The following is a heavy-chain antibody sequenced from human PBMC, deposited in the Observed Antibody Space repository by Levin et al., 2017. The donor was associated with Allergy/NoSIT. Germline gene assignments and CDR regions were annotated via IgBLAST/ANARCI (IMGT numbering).Heavy chain of an antibody. CDR1: GFTFNYYA. Sequence: LSLTCAASGFTFNYYAMNWVRQAPGKGLEWVSSISSTQTYTYYADSVRGRFTISRDNTKNSLYLQMSRLRAEDTAVYYWASEGVNWWSHSYLDVWGEGTTVTVSS. CDR2: ISSTQTYT. D-gene: IGHD2-8*02. CDR3: ASEGVNWWSHSYLDV. V-gene: IGHV3-21*06. J-gene: IGHJ6*03.